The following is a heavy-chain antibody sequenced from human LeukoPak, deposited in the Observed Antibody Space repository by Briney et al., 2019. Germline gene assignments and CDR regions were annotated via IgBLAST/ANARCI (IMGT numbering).Heavy chain of an antibody. CDR1: GYTFTSYY. Sequence: ASVKVSCKASGYTFTSYYMHWVRQAPGQGLEWMGIINPSGSSTSYAQTFQGRVTMTRDTSTNTVYMELSSLRSEDTAVYYCARGGGSHYYDSSGYYSGFDYWGQGTLVTVSS. CDR2: INPSGSST. V-gene: IGHV1-46*01. CDR3: ARGGGSHYYDSSGYYSGFDY. J-gene: IGHJ4*02. D-gene: IGHD3-22*01.